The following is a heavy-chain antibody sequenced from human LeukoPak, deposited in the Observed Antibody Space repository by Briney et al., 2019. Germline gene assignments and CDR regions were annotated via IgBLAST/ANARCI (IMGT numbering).Heavy chain of an antibody. D-gene: IGHD2-15*01. CDR2: INHSGSI. CDR3: ARGLSRLPPGGY. V-gene: IGHV4-34*01. Sequence: TGGSLRLSCAASGFTFSSYAMSWVRQPPGKGLQWIGEINHSGSIKNNASLKSRVTISIDTSKNQFSLKLSSVTAADTAVYYCARGLSRLPPGGYWGQGTLVTVSS. CDR1: GFTFSSYA. J-gene: IGHJ4*02.